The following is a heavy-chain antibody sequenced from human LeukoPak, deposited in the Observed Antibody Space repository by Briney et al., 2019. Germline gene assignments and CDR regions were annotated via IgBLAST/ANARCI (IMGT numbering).Heavy chain of an antibody. Sequence: ASVKVSCKASGYTFTSYYMHWVRQALGQGLEWMGIINPSGGSTSYAQKFQGRVTMTRDTSTSTVYMELSSLRSEDTAVYYCASWVRSGWYFDYWGQGTLVTVSS. CDR2: INPSGGST. V-gene: IGHV1-46*01. D-gene: IGHD6-19*01. CDR3: ASWVRSGWYFDY. CDR1: GYTFTSYY. J-gene: IGHJ4*02.